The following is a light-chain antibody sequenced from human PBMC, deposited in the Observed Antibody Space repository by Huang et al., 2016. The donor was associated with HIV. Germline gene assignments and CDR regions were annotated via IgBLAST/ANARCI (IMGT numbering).Light chain of an antibody. J-gene: IGKJ2*01. Sequence: DIQMTQSPPSLSASLGDRVTITCRASQSITTYLNWYRHKPGEAPDLLIHATSTLQNGVPFRFSGGGSGTDFTLTITNLQPEDVASYYCQQSYNLPYTFGRGTKVDIK. V-gene: IGKV1-39*01. CDR1: QSITTY. CDR2: ATS. CDR3: QQSYNLPYT.